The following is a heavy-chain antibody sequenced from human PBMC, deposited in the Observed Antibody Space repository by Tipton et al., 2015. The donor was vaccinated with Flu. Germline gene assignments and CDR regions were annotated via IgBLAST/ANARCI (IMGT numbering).Heavy chain of an antibody. Sequence: SLRLSCAASGFTFSSYGMHWVRQAPGKGLEWVAVISYDGSNKYYADSVKGRFTTSRDNSKNTLYLQMNSLRAEDTAVYYCAKDSSDYGDYVNDYWGQGTPVTVSS. CDR2: ISYDGSNK. J-gene: IGHJ4*02. CDR3: AKDSSDYGDYVNDY. V-gene: IGHV3-30*18. CDR1: GFTFSSYG. D-gene: IGHD4-17*01.